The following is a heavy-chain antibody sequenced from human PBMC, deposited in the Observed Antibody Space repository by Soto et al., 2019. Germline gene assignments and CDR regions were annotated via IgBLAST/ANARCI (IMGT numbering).Heavy chain of an antibody. CDR2: ISGSGGST. CDR1: GFTFSSYA. CDR3: AKDRGYCISTSCPRGWFDS. J-gene: IGHJ5*01. D-gene: IGHD2-2*01. V-gene: IGHV3-23*01. Sequence: PGESLKISCAASGFTFSSYAMSWVRQAPGKGLEWVSAISGSGGSTYYADSGKGRFTISRDNSKNTLYLQMNSLRAEDTAVYYCAKDRGYCISTSCPRGWFDSWGQGTLVTVSS.